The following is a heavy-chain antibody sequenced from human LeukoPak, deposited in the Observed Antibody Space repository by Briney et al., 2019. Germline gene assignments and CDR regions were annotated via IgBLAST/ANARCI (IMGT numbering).Heavy chain of an antibody. CDR1: GFTFSSYA. Sequence: PGGSLRLSCAASGFTFSSYAMSWVRQAPGKGLEWVSAISDSGGSTYYADSVKGRFTISRDNSKNTLYLQMNSLRAEDTAVYYCAKRGYSYGYPYYYDSSGYSLIDYWGQGTLVTVSS. D-gene: IGHD3-22*01. J-gene: IGHJ4*02. V-gene: IGHV3-23*01. CDR2: ISDSGGST. CDR3: AKRGYSYGYPYYYDSSGYSLIDY.